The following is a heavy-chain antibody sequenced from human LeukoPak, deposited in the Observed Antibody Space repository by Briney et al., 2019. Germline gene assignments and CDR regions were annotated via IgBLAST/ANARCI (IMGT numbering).Heavy chain of an antibody. CDR1: GYAFTSYD. D-gene: IGHD3-22*01. V-gene: IGHV1-8*01. CDR2: MNPNSGNT. CDR3: ARDLHYDSSGYLPHDAFDI. Sequence: ASVKVSCKASGYAFTSYDINWVRQATGQGLEWMRWMNPNSGNTGYAQKFQGRVTMTRNTSISTAYMELSRLRSDDTAVYYCARDLHYDSSGYLPHDAFDIWGQGTMVTVSS. J-gene: IGHJ3*02.